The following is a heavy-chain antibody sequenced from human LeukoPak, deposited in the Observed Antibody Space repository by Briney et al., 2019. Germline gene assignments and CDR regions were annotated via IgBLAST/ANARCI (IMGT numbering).Heavy chain of an antibody. CDR2: IYTSGST. D-gene: IGHD4-17*01. Sequence: SQTLSLTCTVSGGSISSGSYYWSWIRQPAGKGLEWIGRIYTSGSTNYNPSLKSRVTISVDTSKNQFCLKLSSVTAADTAVYYCARVYGDYYVDVWGKGTTVTISS. J-gene: IGHJ6*03. V-gene: IGHV4-61*02. CDR3: ARVYGDYYVDV. CDR1: GGSISSGSYY.